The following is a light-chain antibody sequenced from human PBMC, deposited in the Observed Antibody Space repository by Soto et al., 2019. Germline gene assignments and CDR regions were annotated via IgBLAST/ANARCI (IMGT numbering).Light chain of an antibody. CDR1: QSVSNNY. V-gene: IGKV3-20*01. CDR2: GAS. Sequence: ELSQSPGALSLSQRERATLSCRASQSVSNNYLAWYQQQPGQAPRLLIYGASNRATGIPDRFSGSGSGTVFTLTISRLEPEYFAVYYCQQYGSSGTFGQGTKVDIK. J-gene: IGKJ1*01. CDR3: QQYGSSGT.